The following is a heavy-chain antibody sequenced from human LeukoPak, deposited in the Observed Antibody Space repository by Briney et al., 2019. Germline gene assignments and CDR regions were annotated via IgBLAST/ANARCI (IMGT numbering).Heavy chain of an antibody. CDR2: IKQDGGEI. J-gene: IGHJ4*02. D-gene: IGHD3-22*01. CDR1: GFTFSRYW. Sequence: GGSLRLSCAASGFTFSRYWMSWVRQVPRKGLEWVANIKQDGGEIYYVDSVKGRFTISRDNAKNSLYLQMNSLRAEDTAVYYCAKTGRITMIVVVIPADYYFDYWGQGTLVTVSS. CDR3: AKTGRITMIVVVIPADYYFDY. V-gene: IGHV3-7*03.